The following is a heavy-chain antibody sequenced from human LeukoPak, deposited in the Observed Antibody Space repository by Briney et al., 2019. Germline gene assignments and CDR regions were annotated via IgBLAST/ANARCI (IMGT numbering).Heavy chain of an antibody. CDR2: ISYDGGNK. CDR3: ANGYYYGSGSYYKEAFDI. CDR1: GFSFSSYG. J-gene: IGHJ3*02. V-gene: IGHV3-30*18. D-gene: IGHD3-10*01. Sequence: GGSLRLSCAASGFSFSSYGMHWVRQAPGKGLEWVAVISYDGGNKYYADSVKGRFTISRDNSKNTLYLQMNSLRAEDTAVYYCANGYYYGSGSYYKEAFDIWGQGTMVTVSS.